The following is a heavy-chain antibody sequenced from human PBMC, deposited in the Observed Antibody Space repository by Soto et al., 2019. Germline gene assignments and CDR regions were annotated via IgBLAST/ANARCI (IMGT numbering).Heavy chain of an antibody. CDR3: ARDPGPTGVRDFDY. D-gene: IGHD1-1*01. CDR2: ISSSSSTI. CDR1: GFTFSSYS. J-gene: IGHJ4*02. V-gene: IGHV3-48*02. Sequence: EVQLVESGGGLVQPGGSLRLSCAASGFTFSSYSMNWVRQAPGKGLEWVSYISSSSSTIYYADSVKGRFTISRDNAKNSLYLQMKSLRDEDTAVYSCARDPGPTGVRDFDYWGQGTLVTVSS.